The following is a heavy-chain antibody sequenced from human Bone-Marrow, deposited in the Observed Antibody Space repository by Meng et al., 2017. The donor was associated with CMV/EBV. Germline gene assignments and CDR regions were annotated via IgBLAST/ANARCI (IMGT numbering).Heavy chain of an antibody. CDR3: AIGPKYYFDY. V-gene: IGHV4-59*01. CDR1: GGSISSYY. CDR2: IYYSGST. Sequence: SETLSLTCTVSGGSISSYYWSWIRQPPGKGLEWIGYIYYSGSTNYNPSLKSRVTISVDTSKNQCALKLSSVTAADTAVYCCAIGPKYYFDYWGQGTLVTVSS. J-gene: IGHJ4*01.